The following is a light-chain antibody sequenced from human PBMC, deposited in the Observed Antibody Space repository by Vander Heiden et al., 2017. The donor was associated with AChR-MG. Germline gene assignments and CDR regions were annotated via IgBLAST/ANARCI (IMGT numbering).Light chain of an antibody. V-gene: IGKV3-15*01. CDR2: GAS. CDR3: QQYHNWPGT. Sequence: EIVMTQSAATLSVSPGERATLYCRASQSVSSNLAWYQQKPGQAPRLLIYGASIRATGIPARFSGSGSGTDFTLTISSLQSEDFVVYYCQQYHNWPGTFGQGTKLEIK. J-gene: IGKJ2*01. CDR1: QSVSSN.